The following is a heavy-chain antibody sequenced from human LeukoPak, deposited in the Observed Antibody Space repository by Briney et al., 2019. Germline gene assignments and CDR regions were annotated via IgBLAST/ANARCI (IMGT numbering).Heavy chain of an antibody. D-gene: IGHD2-2*01. Sequence: PGGSLRLSCTASGFTFGYYAMSGVRQAPGEGLEWVGFIRSKAYGGTTEYAASVKGRFTISRDDSKSIAYLQMNSLKTEDTAVYYCTRVRDPLLDDAFDIWGQGTMVTVSS. CDR3: TRVRDPLLDDAFDI. CDR2: IRSKAYGGTT. CDR1: GFTFGYYA. V-gene: IGHV3-49*04. J-gene: IGHJ3*02.